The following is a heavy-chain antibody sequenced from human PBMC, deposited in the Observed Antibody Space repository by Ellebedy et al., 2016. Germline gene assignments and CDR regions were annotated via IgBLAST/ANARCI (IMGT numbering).Heavy chain of an antibody. CDR2: IWYDGSNK. J-gene: IGHJ4*02. D-gene: IGHD5-12*01. CDR1: GFTFSSYG. Sequence: GESLKISXAASGFTFSSYGMHWVRQAPGKGLEWVAVIWYDGSNKYYADSVKGRFTISRDNSKNTLYLQMNSLRAEDTAVYYCASGGGGYGDYWGQGTLVTVSS. V-gene: IGHV3-33*01. CDR3: ASGGGGYGDY.